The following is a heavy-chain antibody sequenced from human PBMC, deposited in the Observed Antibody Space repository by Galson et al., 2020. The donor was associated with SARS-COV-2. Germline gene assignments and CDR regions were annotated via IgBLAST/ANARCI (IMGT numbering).Heavy chain of an antibody. J-gene: IGHJ4*02. D-gene: IGHD3-10*01. Sequence: SETLSLTCTVSGGSVSSGSFYWSWIRQPPGKGLEWIGYIYYSGSTNFNPSLKSRVTISVDTSRNQFSLKLSSVTAADTAVYYCAREAITKVRGVIGFDYWGQGTLVTVSS. CDR3: AREAITKVRGVIGFDY. CDR2: IYYSGST. V-gene: IGHV4-61*01. CDR1: GGSVSSGSFY.